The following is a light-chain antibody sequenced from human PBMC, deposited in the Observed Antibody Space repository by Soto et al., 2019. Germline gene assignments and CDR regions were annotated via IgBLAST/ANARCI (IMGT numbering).Light chain of an antibody. V-gene: IGLV2-14*01. CDR3: GSNTRSSTYV. CDR1: SSDVGGYNF. J-gene: IGLJ1*01. Sequence: QSALTQPASVSGSPGQSITISCTGTSSDVGGYNFVSWYQQHPGKAPKLMIYAVSNRPPGVSNRFSGSKSGNTASLIISGLQAEDEADYYCGSNTRSSTYVFGTGTKVTVL. CDR2: AVS.